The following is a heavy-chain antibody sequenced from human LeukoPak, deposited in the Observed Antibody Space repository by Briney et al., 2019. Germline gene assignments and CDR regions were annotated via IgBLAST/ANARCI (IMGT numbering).Heavy chain of an antibody. D-gene: IGHD3-22*01. CDR3: AKPHFLGMIVTYYMDV. CDR1: GFTFSSYE. Sequence: GGSLRLSCAASGFTFSSYEVNWVRQAPGKGLEWVSYISSSGSTIYYADSVKGRFTISRDNAKNSLYLQMNSLRAEDTAVYYCAKPHFLGMIVTYYMDVWGKGTTVTISS. CDR2: ISSSGSTI. V-gene: IGHV3-48*03. J-gene: IGHJ6*03.